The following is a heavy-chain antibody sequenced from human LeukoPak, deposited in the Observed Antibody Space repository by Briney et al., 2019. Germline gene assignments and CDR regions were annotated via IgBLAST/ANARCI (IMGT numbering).Heavy chain of an antibody. CDR2: LNPNSGGT. D-gene: IGHD3-22*01. Sequence: ASVKVSCKASGYTVTGYYMHWVRQAPGQGLEWMGWLNPNSGGTNYAQKFQGRVTMTRDTSISTAYMELSRLRSDDTAVYYCARASDYYDSSGYYDYWGQGPLVTVSS. J-gene: IGHJ4*02. CDR3: ARASDYYDSSGYYDY. V-gene: IGHV1-2*02. CDR1: GYTVTGYY.